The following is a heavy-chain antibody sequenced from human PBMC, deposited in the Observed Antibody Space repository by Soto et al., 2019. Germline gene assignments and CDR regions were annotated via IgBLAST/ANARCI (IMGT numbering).Heavy chain of an antibody. Sequence: QVQLQESGPGLVKPSQTLSLTCTVSGGPISSGGYYWSCIRQHPGKGLEWIGYIYYSGSTYYNQPLTSGVTISVDTAKNQFSLKLRSVTAAATAVDYCARQTPPGGAFDIWGQGTMVTVSS. CDR1: GGPISSGGYY. CDR3: ARQTPPGGAFDI. CDR2: IYYSGST. J-gene: IGHJ3*02. V-gene: IGHV4-31*03. D-gene: IGHD1-26*01.